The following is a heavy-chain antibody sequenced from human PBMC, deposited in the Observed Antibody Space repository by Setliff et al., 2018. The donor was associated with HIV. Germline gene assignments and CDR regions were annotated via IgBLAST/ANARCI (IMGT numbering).Heavy chain of an antibody. J-gene: IGHJ2*01. Sequence: SETLSLTCTVSGGSINRIDYYWGWIRQSPGKGLEWIGNVYYDGTTYYNPSLKSRVTLSVDTSKNQFSLELSSVTASDTAVYYCARRDLGDYDSSGWPWYFDLWGRGTLVTVSS. CDR1: GGSINRIDYY. CDR3: ARRDLGDYDSSGWPWYFDL. D-gene: IGHD3-22*01. V-gene: IGHV4-39*01. CDR2: VYYDGTT.